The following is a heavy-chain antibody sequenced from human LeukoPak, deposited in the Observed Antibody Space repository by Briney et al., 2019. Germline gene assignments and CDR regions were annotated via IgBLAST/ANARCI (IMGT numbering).Heavy chain of an antibody. CDR2: ISYSGST. CDR3: ATGRAAAGQYYFDY. CDR1: GASISNSIYY. V-gene: IGHV4-39*01. J-gene: IGHJ4*01. D-gene: IGHD6-13*01. Sequence: SETLSLTCTVSGASISNSIYYWAWIRQPPGKGLEWIGTISYSGSTYYNPSLKSRVTISVDTSKNQFSLKLNSVTAADTAVYYCATGRAAAGQYYFDYWGQGTLVTVSS.